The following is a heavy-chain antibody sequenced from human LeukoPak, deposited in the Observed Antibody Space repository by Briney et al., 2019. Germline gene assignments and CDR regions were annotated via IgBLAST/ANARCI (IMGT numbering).Heavy chain of an antibody. Sequence: GGSLRLSCAASGFTFSSYEMNWVRQAPGKGLEWVSYISTSGSSVYYADSVKGRFTISRDNAKNSLYLQMKSLRAEDTAVYYCARVDDTSGQNWFDPWGQGTLVTVSS. CDR2: ISTSGSSV. J-gene: IGHJ5*02. D-gene: IGHD3-22*01. CDR1: GFTFSSYE. CDR3: ARVDDTSGQNWFDP. V-gene: IGHV3-48*03.